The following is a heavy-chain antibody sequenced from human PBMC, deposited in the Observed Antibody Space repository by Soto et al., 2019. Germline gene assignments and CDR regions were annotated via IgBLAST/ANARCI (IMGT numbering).Heavy chain of an antibody. CDR1: GFTFSSYA. Sequence: EVQLLESGGGLVQPGGSLRLSCAASGFTFSSYAMSWVRQAPGKVLEWVSALSGSGGSTYYADSVKGRFTISRDNSKNTLYLQMNSLRAEDTAVYYCAKGGGYSSGWYFDYCGQGTLVTVSS. V-gene: IGHV3-23*01. CDR2: LSGSGGST. J-gene: IGHJ4*02. D-gene: IGHD6-19*01. CDR3: AKGGGYSSGWYFDY.